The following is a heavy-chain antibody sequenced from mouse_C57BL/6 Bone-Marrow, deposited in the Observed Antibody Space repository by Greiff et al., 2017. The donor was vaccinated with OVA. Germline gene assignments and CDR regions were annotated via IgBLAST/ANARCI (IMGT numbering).Heavy chain of an antibody. Sequence: VKLQESGTELVKPGASVKLSCKASGYTFTSYWMHWVKQRPGQGLEWIGNINPSNGGTNYNEKFKSKATLTVDKSSSTAYMQLSSLTSEDSAVYYCAPLRIYYGSSYGWYFDVWGTGTTVTVSS. D-gene: IGHD1-1*01. CDR2: INPSNGGT. V-gene: IGHV1-53*01. J-gene: IGHJ1*03. CDR1: GYTFTSYW. CDR3: APLRIYYGSSYGWYFDV.